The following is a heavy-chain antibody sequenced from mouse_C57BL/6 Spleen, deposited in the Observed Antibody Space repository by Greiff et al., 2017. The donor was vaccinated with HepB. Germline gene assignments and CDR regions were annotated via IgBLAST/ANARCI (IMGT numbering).Heavy chain of an antibody. J-gene: IGHJ3*01. CDR1: GFTFSSYA. Sequence: EVKLMESGEGLVKPGGSLKLSCAASGFTFSSYAMSWVRQTPEKRLEWVAYISSGGDYIYYADTVKGRFTISRDNARNTLYLQMSSLKSEDTAMYYCTRGYGYDAWFAYWGQGTLVTVSA. CDR3: TRGYGYDAWFAY. CDR2: ISSGGDYI. D-gene: IGHD2-2*01. V-gene: IGHV5-9-1*02.